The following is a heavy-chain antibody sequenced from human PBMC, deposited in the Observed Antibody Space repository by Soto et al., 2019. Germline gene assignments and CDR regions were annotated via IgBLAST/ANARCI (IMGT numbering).Heavy chain of an antibody. V-gene: IGHV4-31*03. CDR3: ARHSYDILTGYPSYGMDV. CDR2: IYYSGST. Sequence: PSETLSLTCTVSGGSISSGGYYWSWIRQHPGKGLEWIGYIYYSGSTYYNPSLKSRVTISVDTSKNQFSLKLSSVTAADTAVYYCARHSYDILTGYPSYGMDVWGQGTTVTVSS. J-gene: IGHJ6*02. D-gene: IGHD3-9*01. CDR1: GGSISSGGYY.